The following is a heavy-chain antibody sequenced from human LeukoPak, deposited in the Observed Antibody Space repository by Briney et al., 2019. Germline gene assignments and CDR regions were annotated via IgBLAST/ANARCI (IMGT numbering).Heavy chain of an antibody. V-gene: IGHV4-61*01. CDR3: AREDCSGGSCYSLLNAFDI. D-gene: IGHD2-15*01. CDR1: GGSVCSGSYY. CDR2: IYYSGST. J-gene: IGHJ3*02. Sequence: PSETLSLTCTVSGGSVCSGSYYWSWIRQPPGKGLEWIGYIYYSGSTNYNPSLKSRVTISVDTSKNQFSLKLSSVTAADTAVYYCAREDCSGGSCYSLLNAFDIWGQGTMVTVSS.